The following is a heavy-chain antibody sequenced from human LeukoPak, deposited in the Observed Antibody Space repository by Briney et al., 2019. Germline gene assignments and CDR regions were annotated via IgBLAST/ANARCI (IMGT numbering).Heavy chain of an antibody. CDR2: ISSSSSYI. Sequence: GGSLRLSCAASGFTFSSYSMNWVRQAPGKGLEWVSSISSSSSYIYYADSVKGRFTISRDNAKNSLYLQMNSLRAEDTAVYYCARVYYYGSGSYYANWFDPWGQGTLVTVSS. J-gene: IGHJ5*02. CDR1: GFTFSSYS. V-gene: IGHV3-21*01. D-gene: IGHD3-10*01. CDR3: ARVYYYGSGSYYANWFDP.